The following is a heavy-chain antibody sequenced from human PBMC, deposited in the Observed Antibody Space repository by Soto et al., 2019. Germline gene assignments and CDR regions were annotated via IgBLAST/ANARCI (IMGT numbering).Heavy chain of an antibody. CDR2: IYHSGST. J-gene: IGHJ6*02. Sequence: PSETLSLTCTVSGGSISSYYWSWIRQPPGKGLEWIGYIYHSGSTNYNPSLKSRVTISVDKSKNQFSLKLSSVTAADTAVYYCARTRYLYGMDVWGQGTTVTVSS. CDR3: ARTRYLYGMDV. V-gene: IGHV4-59*12. CDR1: GGSISSYY. D-gene: IGHD1-1*01.